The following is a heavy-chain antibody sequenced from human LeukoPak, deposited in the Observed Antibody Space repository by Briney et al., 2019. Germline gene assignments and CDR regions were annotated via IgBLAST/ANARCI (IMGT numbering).Heavy chain of an antibody. CDR1: GFTFSSYA. Sequence: GGSLRLSCAASGFTFSSYAMGWVRQAPGKGLGWVSLISGGGDATYYGDSVKGRFTISRDNSKNTLYLQMKSLRAEDSAVYYCAKQYCGSTKCYYFDYWGQGTLVTVSS. J-gene: IGHJ4*02. CDR2: ISGGGDAT. CDR3: AKQYCGSTKCYYFDY. D-gene: IGHD2-2*01. V-gene: IGHV3-23*01.